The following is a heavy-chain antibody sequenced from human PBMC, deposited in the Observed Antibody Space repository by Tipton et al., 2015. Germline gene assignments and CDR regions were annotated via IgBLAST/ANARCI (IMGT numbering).Heavy chain of an antibody. CDR1: GYSISSGYY. CDR2: IYHSGTT. V-gene: IGHV4-38-2*01. Sequence: TLSLTCAVFGYSISSGYYWGWIRQPPGKGLEWIGSIYHSGTTYSNPSLKSRVTISVDTSKNQFSLKLRSVTATDTAVYYCARARGRHGGLFDSWGQGTLVTVSS. J-gene: IGHJ4*02. CDR3: ARARGRHGGLFDS. D-gene: IGHD4-23*01.